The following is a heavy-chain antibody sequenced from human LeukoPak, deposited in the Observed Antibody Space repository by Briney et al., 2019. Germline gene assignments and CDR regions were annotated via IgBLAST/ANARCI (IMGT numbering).Heavy chain of an antibody. V-gene: IGHV3-23*01. CDR1: GFTLSSYG. Sequence: GGSLRPSCAASGFTLSSYGMSWVRQAPAKGLEWVSTLSASGDSTYYVDSVKGRFTISRDNSKNTLYLQMDSLRAEDTAVYYCAKRECSDNNCYFVNWGQGTLVTVSS. CDR2: LSASGDST. CDR3: AKRECSDNNCYFVN. D-gene: IGHD1-20*01. J-gene: IGHJ4*02.